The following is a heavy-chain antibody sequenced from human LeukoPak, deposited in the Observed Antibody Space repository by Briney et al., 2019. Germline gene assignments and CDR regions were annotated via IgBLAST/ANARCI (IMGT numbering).Heavy chain of an antibody. D-gene: IGHD6-13*01. CDR2: TSAYNGNT. V-gene: IGHV1-18*01. J-gene: IGHJ5*02. Sequence: GASVTVSCTASGGTFSSYAISWVRQAPGQGLEWMGWTSAYNGNTNYAQKLQGRVTMTTDTSTSTAYMELRSLRSDDTAVYYCAREGSSSWYWFDPWGQGTLVTVSS. CDR1: GGTFSSYA. CDR3: AREGSSSWYWFDP.